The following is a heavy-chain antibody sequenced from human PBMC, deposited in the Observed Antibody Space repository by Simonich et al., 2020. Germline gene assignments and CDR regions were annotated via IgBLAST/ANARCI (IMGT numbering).Heavy chain of an antibody. CDR1: GSTFTGSY. Sequence: GAEVKKPGASVKVSCKASGSTFTGSYMHWVRQAPGQGLEWMGRTNPNSGGKNYAQKFKGRVTMTRDTSISTAYMELSRLRSDDTAVYYCARVPGIYYYYGMDVWGQGTTVTVSS. V-gene: IGHV1-2*06. CDR2: TNPNSGGK. CDR3: ARVPGIYYYYGMDV. J-gene: IGHJ6*02. D-gene: IGHD3-10*01.